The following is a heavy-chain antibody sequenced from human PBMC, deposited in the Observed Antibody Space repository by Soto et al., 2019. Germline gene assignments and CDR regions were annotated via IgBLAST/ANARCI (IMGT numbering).Heavy chain of an antibody. D-gene: IGHD2-2*01. CDR2: IYYSGST. V-gene: IGHV4-59*12. CDR3: ARGYCSSTSCSMFDY. Sequence: PSETLSLTCTVSGGSISSYYWSWIRQPPGKGLEWIGYIYYSGSTNYNPSLKSRVTISVDTSKNQFSLKLSSVTAADTAVYCCARGYCSSTSCSMFDYWGQGTLVTVSS. CDR1: GGSISSYY. J-gene: IGHJ4*02.